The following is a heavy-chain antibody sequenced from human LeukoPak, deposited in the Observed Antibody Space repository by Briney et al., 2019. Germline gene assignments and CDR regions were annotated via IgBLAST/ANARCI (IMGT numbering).Heavy chain of an antibody. V-gene: IGHV3-21*01. CDR3: ARRSTNYYFDY. Sequence: SVQGRFTISRDNAKNSLYLQMNSLRAQDTPVYYCARRSTNYYFDYSGQGTPVTVSS. J-gene: IGHJ4*02.